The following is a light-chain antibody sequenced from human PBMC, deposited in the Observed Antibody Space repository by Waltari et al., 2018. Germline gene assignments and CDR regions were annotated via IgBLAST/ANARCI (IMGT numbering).Light chain of an antibody. Sequence: EVVMTQSPATLSVSPGERVSLSCRSSQSAKTSLAWYQQTPGQAPRLLIHRASTRAAGVPDRFSGSGSGTEFTLTISSLQSEDSAIYYCQQYNIWPWTFGQGTKVGIK. CDR1: QSAKTS. CDR2: RAS. V-gene: IGKV3D-15*01. J-gene: IGKJ1*01. CDR3: QQYNIWPWT.